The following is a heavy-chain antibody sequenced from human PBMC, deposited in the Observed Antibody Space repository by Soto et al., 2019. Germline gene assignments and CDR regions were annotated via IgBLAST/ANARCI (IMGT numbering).Heavy chain of an antibody. Sequence: GSLRLSCAASKFTFNNYAMSWVRQAPGKGLEWVSVISGSGDTTYYADSVKGRFTISRDNSKNTLYLQMTSLRAEDTAVYYCARDGYYYGSGSYFHYYYVDVWGKGTTVTVSS. CDR2: ISGSGDTT. D-gene: IGHD3-10*01. V-gene: IGHV3-23*01. CDR3: ARDGYYYGSGSYFHYYYVDV. J-gene: IGHJ6*03. CDR1: KFTFNNYA.